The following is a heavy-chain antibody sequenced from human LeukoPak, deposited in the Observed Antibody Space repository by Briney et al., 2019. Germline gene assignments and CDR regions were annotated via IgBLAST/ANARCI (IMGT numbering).Heavy chain of an antibody. D-gene: IGHD2-2*01. CDR3: ARDRVVPAAIGSSFAWFDP. V-gene: IGHV4-38-2*02. J-gene: IGHJ5*02. CDR1: GYSISSGYY. Sequence: PSETLSLTCAVSGYSISSGYYWGWIRQPPGKGLEWIGSIYHSGSTYYNPSLKSRVTISVDTSKNQFSLKLSSVTAADTAVYYCARDRVVPAAIGSSFAWFDPWGQGTLVTVSS. CDR2: IYHSGST.